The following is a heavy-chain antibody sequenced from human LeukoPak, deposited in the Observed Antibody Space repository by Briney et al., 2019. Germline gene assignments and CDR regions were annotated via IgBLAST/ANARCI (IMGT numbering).Heavy chain of an antibody. J-gene: IGHJ6*03. CDR1: GFSFSSAYY. CDR2: VYHSGST. CDR3: ARDLSGSMDV. Sequence: SETLSLTCTVSGFSFSSAYYWGWIRQPPGKGLEWIGNVYHSGSTYFNPSLKSRVTISVDTSQNQFSLKLSAVTAADTAVYYCARDLSGSMDVWGKGTTVTVSS. D-gene: IGHD6-25*01. V-gene: IGHV4-38-2*02.